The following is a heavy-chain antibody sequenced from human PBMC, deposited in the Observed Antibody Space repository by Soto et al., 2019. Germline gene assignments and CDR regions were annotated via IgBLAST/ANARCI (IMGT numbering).Heavy chain of an antibody. D-gene: IGHD2-2*01. CDR1: GFTFSSFT. CDR3: AKDKRYCSTTSCSYYGMDV. V-gene: IGHV3-23*01. J-gene: IGHJ6*02. Sequence: EVPLLESGGGLVQPGGSLRLSCAASGFTFSSFTMTWVRQAPGKGLEWVSAIGGSGGSTYYADSLKGRFTISRDNSKNTLYLQMNSLSAEDTAVYYCAKDKRYCSTTSCSYYGMDVWGQGTTVTVSS. CDR2: IGGSGGST.